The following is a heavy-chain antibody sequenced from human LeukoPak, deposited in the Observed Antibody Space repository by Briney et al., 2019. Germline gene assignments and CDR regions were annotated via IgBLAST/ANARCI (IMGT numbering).Heavy chain of an antibody. D-gene: IGHD3-22*01. Sequence: SETLSLTCTVSGGSISSYYWTWIRQPPGKGLEWIGYISYSGNTKYNPSLKSRVTISVDTSKNQFPLKLSSVTAADTAVYYCARGLYYDSSTPSGYWGQGTLVTVPS. CDR3: ARGLYYDSSTPSGY. J-gene: IGHJ4*02. CDR2: ISYSGNT. CDR1: GGSISSYY. V-gene: IGHV4-59*01.